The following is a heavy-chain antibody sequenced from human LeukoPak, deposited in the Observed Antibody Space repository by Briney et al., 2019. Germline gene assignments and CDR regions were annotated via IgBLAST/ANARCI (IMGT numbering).Heavy chain of an antibody. Sequence: GGSLRLSCAASGFTFTSYAMTWVRQAPGKGLEWGSVISGSSGSTYYADPVKGRFTISRDNSKNTLYLQMNSLRAEDTAVYYCTKAWQLVRVFDIWGQGTMVTVSS. V-gene: IGHV3-23*01. CDR2: ISGSSGST. D-gene: IGHD6-6*01. CDR3: TKAWQLVRVFDI. CDR1: GFTFTSYA. J-gene: IGHJ3*02.